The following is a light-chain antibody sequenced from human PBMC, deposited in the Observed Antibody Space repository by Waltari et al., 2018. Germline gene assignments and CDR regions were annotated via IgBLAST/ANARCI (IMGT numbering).Light chain of an antibody. V-gene: IGKV3-20*01. CDR1: QSVSSSY. CDR2: GAS. J-gene: IGKJ1*01. CDR3: QQYVSSPRT. Sequence: EIVLTQYPGTLSLSPGERATLSCRASQSVSSSYLAWYQQKPGQAPRLLIYGASSRATAIQDRFSGSGSGTDFTLTISRLEPEDFAVYYCQQYVSSPRTFGQGTKVEIK.